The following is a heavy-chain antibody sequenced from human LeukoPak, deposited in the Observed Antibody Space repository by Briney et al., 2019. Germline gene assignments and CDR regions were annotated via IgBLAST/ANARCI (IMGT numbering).Heavy chain of an antibody. D-gene: IGHD3-22*01. V-gene: IGHV3-53*01. J-gene: IGHJ4*02. Sequence: PGGSLRLSCKVSGFTVSSNSWSWVRQAPGKGLEWVSFIYSGGNTYYADSVKGRFTISRDNSKNTVHLQMNSLRAEDTAMYYCARRAGDYSHPYDYWGQGTLVTVSS. CDR3: ARRAGDYSHPYDY. CDR2: IYSGGNT. CDR1: GFTVSSNS.